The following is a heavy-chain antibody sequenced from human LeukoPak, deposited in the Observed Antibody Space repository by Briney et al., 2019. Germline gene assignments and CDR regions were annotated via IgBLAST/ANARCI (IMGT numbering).Heavy chain of an antibody. J-gene: IGHJ4*02. D-gene: IGHD6-19*01. Sequence: PGGSLRLSCAASGFTFSSYWMSWIREAPGKGLEWVANIKQDGSEKYYVDSVKGRFTISRDNAKNSLYLQMNSLRAEDTAVYYCARDQGAVAPDYWGRGTLVTVSS. CDR3: ARDQGAVAPDY. V-gene: IGHV3-7*01. CDR1: GFTFSSYW. CDR2: IKQDGSEK.